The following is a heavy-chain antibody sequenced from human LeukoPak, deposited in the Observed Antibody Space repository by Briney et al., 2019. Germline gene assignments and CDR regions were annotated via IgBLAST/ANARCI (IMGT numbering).Heavy chain of an antibody. CDR3: ARDISLGPFVRELGYDAFDI. Sequence: PSQTLSLTCTVSGGSISSGGYYWSWIRQHPGKGLEWIGYIYYSGSTYYNPSLKSRVTISVDTSKNQFSLKLSSVTAADTAVYYCARDISLGPFVRELGYDAFDIWGQGTMVTVCS. V-gene: IGHV4-31*03. CDR1: GGSISSGGYY. J-gene: IGHJ3*02. D-gene: IGHD3-22*01. CDR2: IYYSGST.